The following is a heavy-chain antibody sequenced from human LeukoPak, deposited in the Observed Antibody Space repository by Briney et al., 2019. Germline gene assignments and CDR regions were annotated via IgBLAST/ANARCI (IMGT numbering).Heavy chain of an antibody. CDR1: GYCFTTYW. CDR3: ARHIDYGNYNNWFDP. J-gene: IGHJ5*02. V-gene: IGHV5-51*01. CDR2: IYPGDSNT. D-gene: IGHD4-11*01. Sequence: PGESLKISCKTSGYCFTTYWIGWGRPMPGKGLEWMGIIYPGDSNTKYSPSFQGQVTISADKSINTAYLQWSSLKASDTAMYYCARHIDYGNYNNWFDPWGQGTLVTVSS.